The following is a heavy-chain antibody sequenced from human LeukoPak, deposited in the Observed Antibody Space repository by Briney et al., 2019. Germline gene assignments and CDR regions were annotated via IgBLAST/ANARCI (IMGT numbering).Heavy chain of an antibody. V-gene: IGHV4-39*01. Sequence: AETLSLTCTVSVGSITTTNYYWAWIRQPPGRVLEWIGCMYYSRITYYNPSLKSRVTMSVDTSKDQYSLKLISVTAADTALYYCARQDNSSPEGWFDPWGDGARVTVSS. CDR1: VGSITTTNYY. J-gene: IGHJ5*02. CDR2: MYYSRIT. D-gene: IGHD6-13*01. CDR3: ARQDNSSPEGWFDP.